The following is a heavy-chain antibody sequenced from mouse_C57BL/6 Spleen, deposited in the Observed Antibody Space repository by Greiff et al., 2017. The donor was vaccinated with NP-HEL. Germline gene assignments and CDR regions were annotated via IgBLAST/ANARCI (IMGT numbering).Heavy chain of an antibody. CDR1: GFTFSSYG. Sequence: EVKLVESGGDLVKPGGSLKLSCAASGFTFSSYGMSWVRQTPDKRLEWVATISSGGSYTYYPDSVKGRFTISRDNAKNTLYLQMSSLKSEDTAMYYCARSPYYGSSHPYYFDYWGQGTTLTVSS. D-gene: IGHD1-1*01. J-gene: IGHJ2*01. CDR3: ARSPYYGSSHPYYFDY. V-gene: IGHV5-6*02. CDR2: ISSGGSYT.